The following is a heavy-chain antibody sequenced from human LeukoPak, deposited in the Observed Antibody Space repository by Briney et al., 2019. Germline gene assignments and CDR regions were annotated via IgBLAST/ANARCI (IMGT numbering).Heavy chain of an antibody. V-gene: IGHV3-74*01. CDR3: ARERVGQWPDHDAFDI. CDR2: INSDGSST. J-gene: IGHJ3*02. CDR1: GFTFSSYW. Sequence: GGSLRLSCAASGFTFSSYWMHWVRPAPGKGLVWVSRINSDGSSTKYADSVKGRFTISRDNAKNTLYLQMNSLRAEDTAVYYCARERVGQWPDHDAFDIWGQGTRVTVSS. D-gene: IGHD6-19*01.